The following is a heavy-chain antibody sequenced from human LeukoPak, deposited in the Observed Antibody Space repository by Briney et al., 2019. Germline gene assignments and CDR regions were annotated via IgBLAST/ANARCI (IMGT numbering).Heavy chain of an antibody. J-gene: IGHJ6*03. Sequence: PSETLSLTCTVSGGSISSYYWSWIRQPAGKGLEWIGRIYTSGSTNYNPSLKSRVTMSVDTSKNQFSLKPSSVTAADTAVYYCARSSPNCSSTSCYRYYYYYMDVWGKGTTVTVSS. D-gene: IGHD2-2*01. CDR1: GGSISSYY. V-gene: IGHV4-4*07. CDR3: ARSSPNCSSTSCYRYYYYYMDV. CDR2: IYTSGST.